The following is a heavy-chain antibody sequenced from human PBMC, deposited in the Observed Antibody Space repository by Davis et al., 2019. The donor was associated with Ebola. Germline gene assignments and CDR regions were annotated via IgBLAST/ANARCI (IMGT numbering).Heavy chain of an antibody. CDR2: ISGSGGST. J-gene: IGHJ6*02. V-gene: IGHV3-23*01. CDR3: ARDSVATITRQYYYYYYGMDV. Sequence: PGGSLRLSCAASGFTFSSYAMSWVRQAPGKGLEWVSAISGSGGSTYYADSVKGRFTISRDNSKNTLYLQMNSLRAEDTAVYYCARDSVATITRQYYYYYYGMDVWGQGTTVTVSS. D-gene: IGHD5-12*01. CDR1: GFTFSSYA.